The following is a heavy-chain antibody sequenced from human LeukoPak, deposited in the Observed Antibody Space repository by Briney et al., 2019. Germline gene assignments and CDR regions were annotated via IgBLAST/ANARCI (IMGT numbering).Heavy chain of an antibody. J-gene: IGHJ6*02. CDR2: ISAYNGNT. CDR1: GYTFTSYG. Sequence: ASVKVSCKASGYTFTSYGISWVRQAPGQGLEWMGWISAYNGNTNYAQKLQGRVTMTTDTSTSTAYMELRSLRSDDTAVYYCARARGLGMRWSTNYYYGMDVWGQGTRSPSP. CDR3: ARARGLGMRWSTNYYYGMDV. V-gene: IGHV1-18*01. D-gene: IGHD2-15*01.